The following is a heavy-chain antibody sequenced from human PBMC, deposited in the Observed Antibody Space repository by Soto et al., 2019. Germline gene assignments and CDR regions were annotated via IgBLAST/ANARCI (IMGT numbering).Heavy chain of an antibody. Sequence: ASVKVSCKPSGYTFTDLYIHWVRQAPGQGLEWMGWVDPNSGGTKQTQKFQGRLTMTRDTSTGAVYMELYSLRSDDTSVSYCARDNYGPLDYWGQGTLVTVSS. CDR2: VDPNSGGT. V-gene: IGHV1-2*02. CDR1: GYTFTDLY. CDR3: ARDNYGPLDY. D-gene: IGHD3-10*01. J-gene: IGHJ4*02.